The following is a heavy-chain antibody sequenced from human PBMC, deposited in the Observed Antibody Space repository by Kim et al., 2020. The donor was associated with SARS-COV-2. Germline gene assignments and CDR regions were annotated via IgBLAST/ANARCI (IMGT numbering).Heavy chain of an antibody. V-gene: IGHV4-59*01. CDR1: GGSITGFDY. J-gene: IGHJ4*02. Sequence: SETLSLTCSVSGGSITGFDYWTWIRQPPGKGLEWIGHTYYSGSTKYNPTLKSRVTISVDTSKNQISLKLHSVTAADTAVYYCTRGGGRGYDYHFWGQGT. CDR2: TYYSGST. CDR3: TRGGGRGYDYHF. D-gene: IGHD5-12*01.